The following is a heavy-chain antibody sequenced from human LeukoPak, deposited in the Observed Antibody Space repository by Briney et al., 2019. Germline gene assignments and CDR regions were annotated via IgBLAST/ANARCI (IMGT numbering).Heavy chain of an antibody. CDR2: IRHDGSYK. CDR1: GLTFSSYN. D-gene: IGHD3-22*01. Sequence: GGSLRLSCVASGLTFSSYNMHWVRQAPGKGLEWVAVIRHDGSYKYYVDSVKGRFTISRDNSKNTVHLQMNSLRAEDTAVYSCARDSDYYDSSAYSFRGGLHYDFWGQGTLVTVSS. CDR3: ARDSDYYDSSAYSFRGGLHYDF. V-gene: IGHV3-33*01. J-gene: IGHJ4*02.